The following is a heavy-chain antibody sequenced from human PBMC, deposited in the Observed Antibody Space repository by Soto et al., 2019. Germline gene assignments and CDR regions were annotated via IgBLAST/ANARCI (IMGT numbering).Heavy chain of an antibody. J-gene: IGHJ6*02. CDR1: GFTFSSYG. CDR2: ISYDGSNK. D-gene: IGHD2-15*01. CDR3: AKDGRDCSGGSCNYYYYYYGMDV. Sequence: GGSLRLSCAASGFTFSSYGMHWVRQAPGKGLEWVAVISYDGSNKYYADSVKGRFTISRDNPKNTLYLQMNSLRAEDTAVYYCAKDGRDCSGGSCNYYYYYYGMDVWGQGTTVTVSS. V-gene: IGHV3-30*18.